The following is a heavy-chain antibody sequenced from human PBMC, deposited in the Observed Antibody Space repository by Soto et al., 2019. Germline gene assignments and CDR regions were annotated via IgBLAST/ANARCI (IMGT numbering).Heavy chain of an antibody. J-gene: IGHJ4*02. V-gene: IGHV3-15*01. D-gene: IGHD3-3*01. Sequence: EVQLVESGGGLVKPGGSLRLSCAASGFIFSNAWMSWVRQAPGKGLEWVGRIKSKADGGTTNYAAPVKGRFNISRDGSKNTLYLQMNGLTTADTAVYYCTTGWSSKDYWGPGTLVTVSS. CDR2: IKSKADGGTT. CDR3: TTGWSSKDY. CDR1: GFIFSNAW.